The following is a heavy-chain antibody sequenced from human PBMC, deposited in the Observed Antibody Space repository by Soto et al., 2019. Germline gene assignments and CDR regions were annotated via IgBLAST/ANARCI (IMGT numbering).Heavy chain of an antibody. CDR3: ARTQGVSYSYGMGV. J-gene: IGHJ6*02. CDR2: IFYTGST. V-gene: IGHV4-59*01. Sequence: PSGALSPTCAISRGSLSGYYWGWVRPPPGKGLEWIGYIFYTGSTTYNPSHKSRVTISGDTSKNQFSLNLSAVTAADTAVYYCARTQGVSYSYGMGVWGQGTTVTVSS. CDR1: RGSLSGYY.